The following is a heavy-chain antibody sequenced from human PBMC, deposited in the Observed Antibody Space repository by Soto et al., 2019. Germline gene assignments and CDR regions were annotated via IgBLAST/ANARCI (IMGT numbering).Heavy chain of an antibody. V-gene: IGHV3-15*01. CDR2: IKSKTDGGTT. CDR3: TPSSCYDSSGYYYYYGMDV. D-gene: IGHD3-22*01. Sequence: GGSLRLSCAASGFTFSNAWMSWVRQAPGKGLEWVGRIKSKTDGGTTDYAAPVKGRFTISRDDSKNTLYLQMNSLKTEDTAVYYCTPSSCYDSSGYYYYYGMDVWGQGTTVTVSS. CDR1: GFTFSNAW. J-gene: IGHJ6*02.